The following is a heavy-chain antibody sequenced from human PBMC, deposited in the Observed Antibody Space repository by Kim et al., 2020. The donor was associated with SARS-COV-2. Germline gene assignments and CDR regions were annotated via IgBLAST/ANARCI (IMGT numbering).Heavy chain of an antibody. CDR2: IYYSGST. D-gene: IGHD3-22*01. J-gene: IGHJ4*01. CDR1: GGSISSSSYY. V-gene: IGHV4-39*01. Sequence: SETLSLTCTVSGGSISSSSYYWGWIRQPPGKGLEWIGSIYYSGSTYYNPSLKSRVTISVDTSKNQFSLKLSSVTAADTAVYYCARRGVYYDSSGYYLYYFDYWGHGTLVTVSS. CDR3: ARRGVYYDSSGYYLYYFDY.